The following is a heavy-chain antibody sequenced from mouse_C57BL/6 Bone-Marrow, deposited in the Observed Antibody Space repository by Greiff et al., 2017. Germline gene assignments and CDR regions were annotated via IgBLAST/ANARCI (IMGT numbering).Heavy chain of an antibody. CDR1: GYTFTSYW. Sequence: QVQLQQPGAELVKPGASVKLSCKASGYTFTSYWMHWVKQRPGRGLEWIGRIDPNSGGTKYNEKFKSKATLTVDKPYSTAYMQLSSLTSEDSAVYYCARRGIYYDYDEDAMDYWGQGTSVTVSS. V-gene: IGHV1-72*01. CDR3: ARRGIYYDYDEDAMDY. J-gene: IGHJ4*01. D-gene: IGHD2-4*01. CDR2: IDPNSGGT.